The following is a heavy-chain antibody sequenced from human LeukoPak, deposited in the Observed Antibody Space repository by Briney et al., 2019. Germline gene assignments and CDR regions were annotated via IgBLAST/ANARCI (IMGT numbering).Heavy chain of an antibody. J-gene: IGHJ4*02. D-gene: IGHD4-17*01. CDR3: ARVDYGDSSFDY. Sequence: SETLSLTCAVSGGSISSSNWWSWVRQPPGKGLEWIGEIYHSGSTNYNPSLKSRVTTSVDKSKNQFSLKLSSVTAADTAVYYCARVDYGDSSFDYWGQGTLVTVSS. CDR1: GGSISSSNW. V-gene: IGHV4-4*02. CDR2: IYHSGST.